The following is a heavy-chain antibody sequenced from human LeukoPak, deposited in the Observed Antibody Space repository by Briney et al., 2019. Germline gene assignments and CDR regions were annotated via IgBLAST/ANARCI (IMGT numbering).Heavy chain of an antibody. Sequence: PGRSLRLSCAASGFTFSSYGMHWVRQAPGKGLEWVAVISYDGSNIYYADSVKGRFTISRDNSKNALYLQMNSLRAEDTAVYYCAKPRLGYSYGYPELDYWGQGTLVTVSS. D-gene: IGHD5-18*01. CDR2: ISYDGSNI. V-gene: IGHV3-30*18. J-gene: IGHJ4*02. CDR3: AKPRLGYSYGYPELDY. CDR1: GFTFSSYG.